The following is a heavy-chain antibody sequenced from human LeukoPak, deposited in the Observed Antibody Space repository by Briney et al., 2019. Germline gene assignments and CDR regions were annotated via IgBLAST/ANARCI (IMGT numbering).Heavy chain of an antibody. J-gene: IGHJ4*02. CDR3: AKDGGLDKYGYNPLDN. V-gene: IGHV3-9*01. CDR2: ISWNRGII. CDR1: GFTFEDYA. Sequence: GGSLRLSCAASGFTFEDYAMHWVRQVPGKGLEWVSGISWNRGIIEYADSVKGRFTISRDNAKNSLYLQMNSLRVEDTALYYCAKDGGLDKYGYNPLDNWGQGTLVTVSS. D-gene: IGHD5-24*01.